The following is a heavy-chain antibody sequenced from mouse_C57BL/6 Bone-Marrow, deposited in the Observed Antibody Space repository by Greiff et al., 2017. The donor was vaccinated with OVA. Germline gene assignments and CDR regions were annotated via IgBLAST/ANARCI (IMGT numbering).Heavy chain of an antibody. CDR2: INPSSGYT. D-gene: IGHD1-1*01. Sequence: VQLQQSGAELAKPGASVKLSCKASGYTFTSYWMHWVKQRPGQGLEWIGYINPSSGYTKYNQKFKDKATLTADESSSTAYMQLSSLTYEDSAVYYCAIYGHYYAMDYWGQGTSVTVSS. J-gene: IGHJ4*01. V-gene: IGHV1-7*01. CDR3: AIYGHYYAMDY. CDR1: GYTFTSYW.